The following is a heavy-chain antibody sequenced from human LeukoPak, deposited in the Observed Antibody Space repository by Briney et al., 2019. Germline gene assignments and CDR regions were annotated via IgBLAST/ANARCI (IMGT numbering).Heavy chain of an antibody. CDR3: AHSGTVTTPHVAIDV. J-gene: IGHJ3*01. CDR1: GVSLSTSGVG. V-gene: IGHV2-5*01. Sequence: SGPTRVKPTQPLTLTCTFSGVSLSTSGVGVGWIRQPPGKALEWRALIYWNDDKRYSPSLKSRLTITKDTAKNQVVLTMTNMDPGNTATVSGAHSGTVTTPHVAIDVWGQGTMVTVSS. D-gene: IGHD4-17*01. CDR2: IYWNDDK.